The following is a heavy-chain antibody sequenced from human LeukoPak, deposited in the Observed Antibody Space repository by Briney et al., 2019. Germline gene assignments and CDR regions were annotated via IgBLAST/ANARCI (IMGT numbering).Heavy chain of an antibody. Sequence: GGSLRLSFAASGFTFSRFSMNWVRQAPGKGLEWVSSISSSSSYIYYVDSVKGRFTISRDTAKNSLYLQMNSLRAEDTAVYYCARDGEEQQLVLEQYYYYYYGMDVWGQGTTVTVSS. CDR1: GFTFSRFS. CDR2: ISSSSSYI. V-gene: IGHV3-21*01. J-gene: IGHJ6*02. CDR3: ARDGEEQQLVLEQYYYYYYGMDV. D-gene: IGHD6-13*01.